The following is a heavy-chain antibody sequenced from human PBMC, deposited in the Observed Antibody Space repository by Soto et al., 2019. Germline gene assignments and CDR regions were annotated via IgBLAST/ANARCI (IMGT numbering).Heavy chain of an antibody. V-gene: IGHV3-74*01. CDR2: INSDGSST. J-gene: IGHJ4*02. CDR3: AKYHYYYYSSDYYFY. D-gene: IGHD3-22*01. CDR1: GFTFSSYW. Sequence: GGSLRLSCAASGFTFSSYWMHWVRQAPGKGLVWVSRINSDGSSTSYADSVKGRFTISRDNSKNTLYLQMNSLRAEDTAVYYCAKYHYYYYSSDYYFYCGQGPLVTVSS.